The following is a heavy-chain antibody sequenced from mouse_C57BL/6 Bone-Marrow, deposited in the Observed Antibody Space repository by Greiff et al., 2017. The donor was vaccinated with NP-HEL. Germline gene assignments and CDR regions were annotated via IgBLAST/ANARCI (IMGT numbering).Heavy chain of an antibody. Sequence: DVKLVESGGGLVKPGGSLKLSCAASGFTFSSYAMSWVRQTPEKRLEWVATISDGGSYTYYPDNVKGRFTISRDNAKNNLYLQMSHLKSEDTAMYYCARDGGDGYDYAMDYWGQGTSVTVSS. CDR3: ARDGGDGYDYAMDY. D-gene: IGHD2-3*01. V-gene: IGHV5-4*01. CDR1: GFTFSSYA. CDR2: ISDGGSYT. J-gene: IGHJ4*01.